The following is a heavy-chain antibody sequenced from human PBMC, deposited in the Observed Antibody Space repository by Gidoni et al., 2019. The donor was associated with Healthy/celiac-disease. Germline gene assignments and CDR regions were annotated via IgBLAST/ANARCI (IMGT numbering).Heavy chain of an antibody. CDR2: IIPIFGTA. J-gene: IGHJ6*02. V-gene: IGHV1-69*01. Sequence: LEWMGGIIPIFGTANYAQKFQGRVTITADESTSTAYMELSSLRSEDTAVYYCARVFFDHQNYYYYGMDVWGQGTTVTVSS. D-gene: IGHD3-9*01. CDR3: ARVFFDHQNYYYYGMDV.